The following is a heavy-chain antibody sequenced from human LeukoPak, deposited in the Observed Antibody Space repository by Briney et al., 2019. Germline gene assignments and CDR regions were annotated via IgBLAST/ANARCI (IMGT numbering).Heavy chain of an antibody. D-gene: IGHD3-22*01. CDR1: GFTFSSYS. V-gene: IGHV3-48*01. CDR3: ARGPNYYDSSGYYDLDY. CDR2: VSSSSSTI. Sequence: PGGSLRLSCAASGFTFSSYSMNWVRQAPGKGLEWVSYVSSSSSTIYYADSVKGRFTISRDNAKNSLYLQMNSLRAEDTAVYYCARGPNYYDSSGYYDLDYWGQGTLVTVSS. J-gene: IGHJ4*02.